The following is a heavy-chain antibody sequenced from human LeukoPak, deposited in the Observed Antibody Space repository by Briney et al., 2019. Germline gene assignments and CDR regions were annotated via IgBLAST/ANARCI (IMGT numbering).Heavy chain of an antibody. V-gene: IGHV1-69*13. CDR3: ARESGSYYQRFNY. D-gene: IGHD1-26*01. CDR1: GGTFSSYA. Sequence: SVKVSCKASGGTFSSYAISWVRQAPGQGLEWMGGIIPIFGTANYAQKFQGRVTITADESTSTAYMELSSLRSEDTAVYYRARESGSYYQRFNYWGQGTLVTVSS. CDR2: IIPIFGTA. J-gene: IGHJ4*02.